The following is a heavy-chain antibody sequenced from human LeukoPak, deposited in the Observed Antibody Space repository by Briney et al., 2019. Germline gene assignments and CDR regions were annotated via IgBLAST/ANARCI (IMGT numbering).Heavy chain of an antibody. J-gene: IGHJ4*02. V-gene: IGHV4-59*08. D-gene: IGHD6-19*01. CDR2: IYYTGKI. Sequence: SETLSLTCAVCGDSINSRYGGGVRQPPGKGLQWIGDIYYTGKINYNPSLKSRVTITLDTSKDHLSLKLTSVLAADTAIYYCVTLDTGWNSFDFWGQGILVTVSS. CDR3: VTLDTGWNSFDF. CDR1: GDSINSRY.